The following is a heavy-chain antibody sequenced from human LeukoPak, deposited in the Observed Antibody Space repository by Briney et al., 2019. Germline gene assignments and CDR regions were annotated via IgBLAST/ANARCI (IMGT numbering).Heavy chain of an antibody. V-gene: IGHV4-4*07. CDR1: GGSISSYY. CDR2: IYTSGST. D-gene: IGHD3-22*01. Sequence: PSETLSLTCTVSGGSISSYYWSWIRQPAGKGLEWIGRIYTSGSTNYNPSLKSRVTMSVDTSKNQFSLKLSSVTAADTAVYYCARAIPPYDKAPLEYFDYWGQGTLVTVSS. J-gene: IGHJ4*02. CDR3: ARAIPPYDKAPLEYFDY.